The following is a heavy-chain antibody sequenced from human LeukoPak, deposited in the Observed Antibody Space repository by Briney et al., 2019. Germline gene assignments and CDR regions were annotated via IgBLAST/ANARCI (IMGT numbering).Heavy chain of an antibody. CDR3: ARDTVLYGDDAFDI. D-gene: IGHD4-17*01. Sequence: ASVKVSCKASGGTFSSYAISWVRQAPGQGLEWMGGIIPIFGTANYAQKFQGRVTITTDESTSTAYMELSSLRSEDTAVYYCARDTVLYGDDAFDIWGQGTMVTVSS. J-gene: IGHJ3*02. CDR1: GGTFSSYA. CDR2: IIPIFGTA. V-gene: IGHV1-69*05.